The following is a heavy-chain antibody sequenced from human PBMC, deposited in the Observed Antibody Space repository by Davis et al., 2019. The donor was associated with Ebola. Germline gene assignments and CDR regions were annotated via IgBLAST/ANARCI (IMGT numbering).Heavy chain of an antibody. D-gene: IGHD1-14*01. J-gene: IGHJ6*02. CDR2: MNPNSGNT. CDR3: ARSGVRGYYNGMDV. Sequence: AASVKVSCKASGYAFTSYDINWVRQATGQGLEWMGWMNPNSGNTGYVERFQGRVTMSRNTSISTAYMELSSLRSEDTAVYYCARSGVRGYYNGMDVWGQGITVTVSS. CDR1: GYAFTSYD. V-gene: IGHV1-8*01.